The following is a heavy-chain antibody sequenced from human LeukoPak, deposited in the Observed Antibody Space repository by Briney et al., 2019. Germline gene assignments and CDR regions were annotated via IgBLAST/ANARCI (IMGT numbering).Heavy chain of an antibody. CDR2: IGSSSAYI. CDR1: GFTFSSYS. CDR3: ARSSGYYFDY. D-gene: IGHD3-22*01. J-gene: IGHJ4*02. Sequence: GGSLRLSCAASGFTFSSYSMNGVRQAPGKGLDWVSFIGSSSAYIYYADSVKGRFTISSDNPKNSLYLQMNNLRAEDTAVYYCARSSGYYFDYWGQGTLVTVSS. V-gene: IGHV3-21*01.